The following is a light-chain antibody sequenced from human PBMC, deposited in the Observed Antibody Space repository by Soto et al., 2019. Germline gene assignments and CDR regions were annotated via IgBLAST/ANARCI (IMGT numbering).Light chain of an antibody. CDR2: DAS. V-gene: IGKV3-11*01. J-gene: IGKJ1*01. CDR1: QSVSSY. Sequence: EMVLTQSPATLSLSPGERATLSCRASQSVSSYLAWYQQKPGQAPRLLIYDASNRATGIPARFSGSGSGTDFTLTISSLEPEDFAVYYCQQRSNWPPFTFGQGTKVDI. CDR3: QQRSNWPPFT.